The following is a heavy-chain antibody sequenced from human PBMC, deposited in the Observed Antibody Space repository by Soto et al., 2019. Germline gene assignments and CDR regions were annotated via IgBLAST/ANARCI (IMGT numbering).Heavy chain of an antibody. Sequence: VQLQESGPGLVKPSETLSLTCTVSGGSVSGYYWSWIRQPPGKGLEWIGYIYYRGNTIYSPSLDRRVTLSVDTAKNQVSLKLTSVTPAADTAAYYCARHPTIARFENGLDVWGQGTMVTVSS. CDR2: IYYRGNT. J-gene: IGHJ6*02. V-gene: IGHV4-59*08. D-gene: IGHD1-1*01. CDR3: ARHPTIARFENGLDV. CDR1: GGSVSGYY.